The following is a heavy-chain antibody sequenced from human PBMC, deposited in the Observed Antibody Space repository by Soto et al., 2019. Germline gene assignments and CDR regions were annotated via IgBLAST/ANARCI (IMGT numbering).Heavy chain of an antibody. D-gene: IGHD6-13*01. CDR3: AKDRRIAAAAKRIDY. CDR1: GFTFSSYG. Sequence: GGSLRLSCAASGFTFSSYGMHWVRQAPGKGLEWVAVISYDGSNKYYADSVKGRFTISRDNSKNTLYLQMNSLRAEDTAVYYCAKDRRIAAAAKRIDYWGQGTLVTVSS. CDR2: ISYDGSNK. V-gene: IGHV3-30*18. J-gene: IGHJ4*02.